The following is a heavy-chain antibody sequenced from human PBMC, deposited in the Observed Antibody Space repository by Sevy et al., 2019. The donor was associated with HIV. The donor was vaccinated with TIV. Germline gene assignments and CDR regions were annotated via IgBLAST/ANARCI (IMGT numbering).Heavy chain of an antibody. CDR1: GFTFSTYG. CDR3: ARDLEFYDYGDYGPAFMPDY. D-gene: IGHD4-17*01. V-gene: IGHV3-33*01. CDR2: MWSDGSNT. Sequence: GGSLRLSCAASGFTFSTYGMHWVRQAPGKGLEWVAVMWSDGSNTSYSDSVKGRFTISRDIAKNTLHLQMNSLRAEDTAVYYCARDLEFYDYGDYGPAFMPDYWGQGTLVTVSS. J-gene: IGHJ4*02.